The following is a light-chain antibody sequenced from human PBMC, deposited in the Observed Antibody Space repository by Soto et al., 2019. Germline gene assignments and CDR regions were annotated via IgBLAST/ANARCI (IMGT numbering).Light chain of an antibody. CDR3: AAWDDSLNGYV. J-gene: IGLJ1*01. V-gene: IGLV1-44*01. CDR1: SSNIGTNA. CDR2: NNN. Sequence: QSVLTQSPSASGTPGQRVTISCSGGSSNIGTNAVNWYQQLPGTAPKLLIYNNNQRPSGVPDRFSGSKSGTSASLAISGLQSEDEADYYCAAWDDSLNGYVFGTGTKVTDL.